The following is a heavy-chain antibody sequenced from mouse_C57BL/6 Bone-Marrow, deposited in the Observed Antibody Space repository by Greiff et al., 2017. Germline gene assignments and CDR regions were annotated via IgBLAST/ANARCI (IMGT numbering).Heavy chain of an antibody. D-gene: IGHD1-1*01. V-gene: IGHV1-77*01. J-gene: IGHJ1*03. CDR3: ATLYYYGSSSLRYFDV. Sequence: QVQLQQSGAELVKPGASVKISCKASGYTFTDYYINWVKQRPGQGLEWIGKIGPGSGSTYYNEKFKGKATLTADKSSSTAYMQLSSLTSEDSAVYFCATLYYYGSSSLRYFDVWGTGTTVTVSS. CDR2: IGPGSGST. CDR1: GYTFTDYY.